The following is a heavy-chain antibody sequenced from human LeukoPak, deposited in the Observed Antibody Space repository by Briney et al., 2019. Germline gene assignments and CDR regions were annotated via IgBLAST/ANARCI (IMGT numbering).Heavy chain of an antibody. Sequence: GGSLRLSCAASGFTFSNAWMSWVRQAPGKGLEWVGRIKSKTDGRTTDYAAPVQVRFTISRDDSKNTLYLTMISLKTEDTAVYYCIEGAARVSDSYYYDMDVWGKGTTVTVSS. CDR3: IEGAARVSDSYYYDMDV. V-gene: IGHV3-15*01. CDR2: IKSKTDGRTT. CDR1: GFTFSNAW. D-gene: IGHD1-26*01. J-gene: IGHJ6*03.